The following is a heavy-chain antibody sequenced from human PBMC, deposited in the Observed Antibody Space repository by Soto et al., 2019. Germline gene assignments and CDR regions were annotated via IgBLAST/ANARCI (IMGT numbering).Heavy chain of an antibody. J-gene: IGHJ5*02. CDR3: ARANSSTWYKLEYKWFDP. D-gene: IGHD6-13*01. CDR1: GASINDYY. V-gene: IGHV4-59*01. CDR2: MYYSETT. Sequence: SETLSLTCTVSGASINDYYWSWIRQTPGKGLEWVGFMYYSETTKYNPSLKGRVNMSLDTSKNQVSLHLKSVTAADTAVYYCARANSSTWYKLEYKWFDPWGQG.